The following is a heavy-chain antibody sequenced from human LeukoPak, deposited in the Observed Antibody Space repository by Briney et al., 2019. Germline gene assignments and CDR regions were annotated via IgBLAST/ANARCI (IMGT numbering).Heavy chain of an antibody. CDR1: GGSISSYY. Sequence: SETLSLTCTVSGGSISSYYWSWIRQPPGKGLEWIGYIYYSGSTNYNPSLKSRVTISVDTSKNQFSLKLSSVTAADTAVYYCARARSSGWYLLFDYWGQGTLVTVSS. CDR3: ARARSSGWYLLFDY. V-gene: IGHV4-59*01. D-gene: IGHD6-19*01. CDR2: IYYSGST. J-gene: IGHJ4*02.